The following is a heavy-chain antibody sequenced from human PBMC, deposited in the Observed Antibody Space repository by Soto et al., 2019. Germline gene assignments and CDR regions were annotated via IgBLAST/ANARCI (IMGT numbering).Heavy chain of an antibody. Sequence: SETLSLTCTVSGGSINNYYWSWIRQPPGKGLEWIGYIYYSGSTNYNPSLKSRVTISVDKSKNQFSLKLSSVTAADTAVYYCARVSGSYYYGMDVWGQGTTVTVSS. J-gene: IGHJ6*02. CDR1: GGSINNYY. V-gene: IGHV4-59*12. CDR2: IYYSGST. CDR3: ARVSGSYYYGMDV. D-gene: IGHD1-26*01.